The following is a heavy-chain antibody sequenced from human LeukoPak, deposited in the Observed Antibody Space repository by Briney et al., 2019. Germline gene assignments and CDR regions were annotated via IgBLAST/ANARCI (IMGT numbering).Heavy chain of an antibody. J-gene: IGHJ6*02. V-gene: IGHV3-7*03. CDR2: MNKDGSEK. Sequence: GGSLRLSCAASGFILSNHWMTWVRQAPGKGPEWVANMNKDGSEKYYVDSVKGRFTISRDTAKNSLYLQMNNLKAEDTALYYCARNNDMDVWGQGTTVIVSS. CDR1: GFILSNHW. CDR3: ARNNDMDV. D-gene: IGHD1/OR15-1a*01.